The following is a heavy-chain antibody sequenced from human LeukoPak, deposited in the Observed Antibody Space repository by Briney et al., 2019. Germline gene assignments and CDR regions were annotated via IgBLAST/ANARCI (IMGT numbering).Heavy chain of an antibody. D-gene: IGHD6-19*01. J-gene: IGHJ3*02. CDR2: IYPGDSDT. V-gene: IGHV5-51*01. CDR1: GYSFTNYW. Sequence: GESLKISCKGSGYSFTNYWIGWVRQMPGKGLEWMGIIYPGDSDTRYSPSFQDQVTIPADKSISTAYLQWSNLKASDTAMYYCAKPRSSGWANDAFDIWGQGTMVTVSS. CDR3: AKPRSSGWANDAFDI.